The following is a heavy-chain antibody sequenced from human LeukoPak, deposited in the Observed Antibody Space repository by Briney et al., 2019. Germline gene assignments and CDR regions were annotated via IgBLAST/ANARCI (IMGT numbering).Heavy chain of an antibody. D-gene: IGHD3-22*01. CDR1: GFTFSNYW. CDR2: INQDGSEI. V-gene: IGHV3-7*01. J-gene: IGHJ2*01. Sequence: GGSLRLSCAASGFTFSNYWMSWVRQAPGKGLEWLANINQDGSEIYYVDSVKGRFTISRDNGKNSLYLQINSLRADDTAVYYCARDQGSMIVVRTTNCYFDLWGRGTLVTVSS. CDR3: ARDQGSMIVVRTTNCYFDL.